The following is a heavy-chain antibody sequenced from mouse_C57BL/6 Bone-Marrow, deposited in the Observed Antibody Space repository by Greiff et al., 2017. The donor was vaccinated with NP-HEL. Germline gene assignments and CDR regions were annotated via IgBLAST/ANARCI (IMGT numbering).Heavy chain of an antibody. D-gene: IGHD1-1*01. CDR3: ARSNYGSSFYWYFDV. V-gene: IGHV14-3*01. J-gene: IGHJ1*03. Sequence: VQLQQSVAELVRPGASVKLSCTASGFNIKNTYMHWVKQRPEQGLEWIGRIDPANGNTKYAPKFQGQATITADTSSNTAYLQLSSLTSEDTAIYYCARSNYGSSFYWYFDVWGTGTTVTVSS. CDR2: IDPANGNT. CDR1: GFNIKNTY.